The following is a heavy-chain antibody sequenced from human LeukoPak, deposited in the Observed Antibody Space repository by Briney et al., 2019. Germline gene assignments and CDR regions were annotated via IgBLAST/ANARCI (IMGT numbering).Heavy chain of an antibody. D-gene: IGHD6-13*01. CDR1: GFTFSSYA. Sequence: GGSLRLSCAASGFTFSSYAMSWVRQAPGKGLEWVSAISGSGSTIYYADSVKGRFTISRDNAKNSLYLQMNSLRAEDTAVYYCARLAAAEYYYYYMDVWGKGTTVTISS. CDR2: ISGSGSTI. J-gene: IGHJ6*03. CDR3: ARLAAAEYYYYYMDV. V-gene: IGHV3-23*01.